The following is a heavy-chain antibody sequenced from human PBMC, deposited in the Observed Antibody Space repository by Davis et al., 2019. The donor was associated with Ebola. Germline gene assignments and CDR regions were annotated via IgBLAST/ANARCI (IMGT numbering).Heavy chain of an antibody. J-gene: IGHJ6*02. CDR2: IKSKTDGGTT. V-gene: IGHV3-15*01. Sequence: ESLKISCAASGFTFSNAWMSWVRQAPGKGLEWVGRIKSKTDGGTTDYAAPVKGGFTISRDDSKNTLYLQMNSLKTEDTAVYYCTAATSTLNYYYYYGMDVWGQGTTVTVSS. CDR3: TAATSTLNYYYYYGMDV. D-gene: IGHD6-25*01. CDR1: GFTFSNAW.